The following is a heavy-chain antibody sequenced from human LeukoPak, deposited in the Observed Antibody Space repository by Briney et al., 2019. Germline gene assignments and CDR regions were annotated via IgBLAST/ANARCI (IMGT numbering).Heavy chain of an antibody. CDR3: AREYMDSSSSNYYYYMDV. CDR2: IYSGGST. J-gene: IGHJ6*03. V-gene: IGHV3-53*01. D-gene: IGHD6-6*01. CDR1: GFTFNSYA. Sequence: GGSLRLSCAASGFTFNSYAMSWVRQAPGKGLEWVSVIYSGGSTYYADSVKGRFTISRDNSKNTLYLQMNSLRAEDTAVYYCAREYMDSSSSNYYYYMDVWGKGTTVTVSS.